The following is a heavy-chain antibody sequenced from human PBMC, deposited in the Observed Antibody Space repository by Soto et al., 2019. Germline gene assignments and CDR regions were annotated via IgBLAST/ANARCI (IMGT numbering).Heavy chain of an antibody. CDR1: GFTFSSYA. J-gene: IGHJ6*04. V-gene: IGHV3-30-3*01. D-gene: IGHD2-8*01. CDR2: ISYDGSNK. CDR3: VSDMMVNERYCGMDV. Sequence: PGGARRLSWAASGFTFSSYAMHWVRQAPGKGLEWVAVISYDGSNKYYADSVKGRFTISRDNSKNTLYLQMNSLRAEDTAVYYCVSDMMVNERYCGMDVWGKGTTVTVSS.